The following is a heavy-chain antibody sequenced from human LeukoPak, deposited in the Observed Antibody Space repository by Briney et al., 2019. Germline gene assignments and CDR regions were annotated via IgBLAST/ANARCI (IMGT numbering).Heavy chain of an antibody. Sequence: PSETLSLTCTVSGGSISSSTYFWGWIRQPPGKGLEWIGTIYYSGSTYYNPSLKSRVTISVDSSKNQFSLRLSSVTAADTAVYYCARDIGITLFGAVTHDALDIWGQGTMVTVSS. D-gene: IGHD3-3*01. CDR2: IYYSGST. CDR3: ARDIGITLFGAVTHDALDI. CDR1: GGSISSSTYF. J-gene: IGHJ3*02. V-gene: IGHV4-39*07.